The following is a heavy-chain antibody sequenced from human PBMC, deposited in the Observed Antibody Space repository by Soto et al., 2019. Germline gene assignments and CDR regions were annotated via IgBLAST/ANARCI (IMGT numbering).Heavy chain of an antibody. V-gene: IGHV4-61*01. Sequence: SETLSLTCTVSGGSVSSGSYYWSWIRQPPGKGLEWIGYIYYSGSTNYNPSLKSRVTISVDTSKNQFSLKLSSVTAADTAVYYCARDPNAFDIWGQGTMVTVSS. CDR1: GGSVSSGSYY. CDR2: IYYSGST. J-gene: IGHJ3*02. CDR3: ARDPNAFDI.